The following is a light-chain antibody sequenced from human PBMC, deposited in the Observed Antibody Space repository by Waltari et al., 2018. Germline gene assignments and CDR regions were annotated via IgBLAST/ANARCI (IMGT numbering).Light chain of an antibody. Sequence: DIQMTQSPSSLSASAGERVTVTCRASQGINKELSWFQQRPGKAPTLLIYAASSLQTGVSSRFSGSGFGTEFTLTISSLQPEDVATYYCQQDYSPPWTFGQGTKVEIK. CDR1: QGINKE. CDR2: AAS. V-gene: IGKV1-27*01. J-gene: IGKJ1*01. CDR3: QQDYSPPWT.